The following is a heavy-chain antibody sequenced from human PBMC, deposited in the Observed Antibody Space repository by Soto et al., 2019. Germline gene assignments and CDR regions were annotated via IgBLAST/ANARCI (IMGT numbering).Heavy chain of an antibody. V-gene: IGHV3-49*03. J-gene: IGHJ4*02. CDR2: IRSKAYGGTT. CDR1: GSTFGDYA. D-gene: IGHD3-22*01. Sequence: PGGSLRLSCTASGSTFGDYAMSWFRQAPGKGLEWVCFIRSKAYGGTTGYAASVKDRFTISRDDSKSIAYLQMNSLKTEDTAVYYCTRPYYYDSTGYQRYWGQGTLVTVSS. CDR3: TRPYYYDSTGYQRY.